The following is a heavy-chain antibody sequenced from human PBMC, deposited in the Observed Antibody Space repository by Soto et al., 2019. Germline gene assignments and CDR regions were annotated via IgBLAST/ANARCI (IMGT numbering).Heavy chain of an antibody. CDR2: ISSSGTTI. J-gene: IGHJ4*02. V-gene: IGHV3-11*01. Sequence: PGGSLRLSCAASGFSFSDYYMSWIRQAPGKGLEWVSYISSSGTTIYYADSVRGRFTISRDNAKNSLYLQMNSLRAEDTAVYYCTTFLLTGYIDYWGQGTLVTVSS. D-gene: IGHD7-27*01. CDR3: TTFLLTGYIDY. CDR1: GFSFSDYY.